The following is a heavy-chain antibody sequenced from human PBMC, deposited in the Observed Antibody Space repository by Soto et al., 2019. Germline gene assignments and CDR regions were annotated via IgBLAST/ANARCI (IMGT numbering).Heavy chain of an antibody. D-gene: IGHD2-2*01. CDR1: GGSFSGYY. CDR2: INHRGST. Sequence: QVQLQQWGAGLLKPSETLSLTCVVYGGSFSGYYWSWIRQSPGKGLEWIGVINHRGSTNYNPSLESRVTISVDTSKNQFSLKLPSVTAADTAMYYCARDGFCTSTTCRVGNWFDPWGQGTLVTVSS. J-gene: IGHJ5*02. CDR3: ARDGFCTSTTCRVGNWFDP. V-gene: IGHV4-34*01.